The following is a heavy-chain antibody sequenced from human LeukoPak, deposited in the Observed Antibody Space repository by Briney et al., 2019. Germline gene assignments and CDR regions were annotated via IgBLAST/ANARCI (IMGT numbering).Heavy chain of an antibody. CDR3: ARQYYYDSSGYSRGPGAFDI. J-gene: IGHJ3*02. D-gene: IGHD3-22*01. V-gene: IGHV4-59*08. CDR2: IYYSGST. Sequence: SETLSLTCTVSGGSINSYYWSWIRQPPGKGLEWIGYIYYSGSTNYNPSLKSRVTISVDTSKNQFSLKLSSVTAADTAVYYCARQYYYDSSGYSRGPGAFDIWGQGTMVTVSS. CDR1: GGSINSYY.